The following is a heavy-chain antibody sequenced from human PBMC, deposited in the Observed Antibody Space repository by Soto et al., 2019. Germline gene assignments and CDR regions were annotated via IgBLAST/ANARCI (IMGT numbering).Heavy chain of an antibody. Sequence: SETLSLTCTVSGGSISSSSYFWGWIRQPPGKGLEWIGSIYYTGTTYYNPSLKSRVTISVDTSKNQFSLNLSSVTAADTAVYYCASRLDIMTMPTTWGQGTLVTVSS. J-gene: IGHJ4*02. CDR3: ASRLDIMTMPTT. CDR1: GGSISSSSYF. D-gene: IGHD4-17*01. CDR2: IYYTGTT. V-gene: IGHV4-39*01.